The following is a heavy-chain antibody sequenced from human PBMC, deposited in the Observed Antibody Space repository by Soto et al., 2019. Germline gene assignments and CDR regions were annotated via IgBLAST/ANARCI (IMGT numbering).Heavy chain of an antibody. D-gene: IGHD7-27*01. J-gene: IGHJ6*02. CDR2: ISYDGSNK. V-gene: IGHV3-30*18. CDR3: AKDSHGDHRLYYYYGMDV. Sequence: QVQLVESGGGVVQPGRSLRLSCAASGFTFSSYGMHWVRQAPGKGLEWVAVISYDGSNKYYADSVKGRFTISRDNSKNTLYLQMNSLRAEDTAVYYCAKDSHGDHRLYYYYGMDVWGQGTTVTVSS. CDR1: GFTFSSYG.